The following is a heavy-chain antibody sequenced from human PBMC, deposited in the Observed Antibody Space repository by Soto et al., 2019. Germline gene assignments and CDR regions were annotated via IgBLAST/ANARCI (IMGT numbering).Heavy chain of an antibody. J-gene: IGHJ3*02. Sequence: EVQLVESGGGLVQPGGSLRLSCAASGFTFSSHWMHWVRQAPGKGLVWVSRINGDGSSTTYADSVKGRFTISRDDAKSTLYLQMNSLRAEDTAVYYFARGLEEWGKPPVIWGQGTLVTVSS. CDR2: INGDGSST. D-gene: IGHD3-16*01. V-gene: IGHV3-74*01. CDR3: ARGLEEWGKPPVI. CDR1: GFTFSSHW.